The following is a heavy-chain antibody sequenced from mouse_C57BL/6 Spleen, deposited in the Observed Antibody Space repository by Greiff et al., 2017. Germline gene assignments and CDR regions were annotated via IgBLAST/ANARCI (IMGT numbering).Heavy chain of an antibody. CDR2: IHPNSGST. D-gene: IGHD1-1*01. V-gene: IGHV1-64*01. CDR1: GYTFTSYW. Sequence: VKLQQPGAELVKPGASVKLSCKASGYTFTSYWMHWVKQRPGQGLEWIGMIHPNSGSTNYNEKFKSKATLTVDKSSSTAYMQLSSLTSEDSAVYYCARGSYDYAMDYWGQGTSVTVSS. CDR3: ARGSYDYAMDY. J-gene: IGHJ4*01.